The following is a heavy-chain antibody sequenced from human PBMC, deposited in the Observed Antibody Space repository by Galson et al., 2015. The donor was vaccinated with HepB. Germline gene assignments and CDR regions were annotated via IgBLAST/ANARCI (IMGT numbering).Heavy chain of an antibody. J-gene: IGHJ5*02. CDR2: IDHSGST. Sequence: SLTCAVYGGSFSNYYWSWIRQPPGKGLEWIGEIDHSGSTNYNPSLKSRVTISVDTSRKQFSLKLTSVTAADTAVYYCARGASTPYCSSTSCYLWFDPWGQGTLVTVS. CDR3: ARGASTPYCSSTSCYLWFDP. V-gene: IGHV4-34*01. D-gene: IGHD2-2*01. CDR1: GGSFSNYY.